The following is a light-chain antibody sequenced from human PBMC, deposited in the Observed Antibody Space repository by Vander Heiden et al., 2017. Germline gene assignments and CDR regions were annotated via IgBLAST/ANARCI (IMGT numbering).Light chain of an antibody. Sequence: DILMTQSPLSLPVTPGQPASISCRSSQSLLHGNGYNYLHWYLQKPGQSPQLLIYLGSLRASGVPDRFSGSGSGKDFTLKISRVEAEDVGVYYCMQTLQTPWTFGQGTKVEIK. J-gene: IGKJ1*01. CDR1: QSLLHGNGYNY. CDR3: MQTLQTPWT. V-gene: IGKV2-28*01. CDR2: LGS.